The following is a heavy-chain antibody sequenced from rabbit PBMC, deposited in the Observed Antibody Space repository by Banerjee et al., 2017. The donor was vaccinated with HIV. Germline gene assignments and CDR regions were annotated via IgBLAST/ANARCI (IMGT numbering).Heavy chain of an antibody. CDR3: ARDRDTGTVYYFDL. CDR1: GIDFTSDG. V-gene: IGHV1S45*01. J-gene: IGHJ6*01. D-gene: IGHD7-1*01. CDR2: IYSGDGDT. Sequence: QEQLVESGGGLVTPGGTLTLTCKASGIDFTSDGITWVRQAPGKGLEWIAYIYSGDGDTYYASWVNGRFTISKTSSTTVTLQMTSLTAADTATYFCARDRDTGTVYYFDLWGPGTLVTVS.